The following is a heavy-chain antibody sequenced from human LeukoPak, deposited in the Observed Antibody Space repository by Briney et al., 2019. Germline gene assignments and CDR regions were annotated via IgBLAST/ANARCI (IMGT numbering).Heavy chain of an antibody. J-gene: IGHJ5*02. CDR3: ARDRIAARPGKYNWFDP. D-gene: IGHD6-6*01. Sequence: GGSLRLSCAASGFTFSSYSMNWVRQAPGKGLEWVSSISSSSSYIYYADSVKGRFTTSRDNAKNSLYLQMNSLRAEDTAVYYCARDRIAARPGKYNWFDPWGQGTLVTVSS. V-gene: IGHV3-21*01. CDR1: GFTFSSYS. CDR2: ISSSSSYI.